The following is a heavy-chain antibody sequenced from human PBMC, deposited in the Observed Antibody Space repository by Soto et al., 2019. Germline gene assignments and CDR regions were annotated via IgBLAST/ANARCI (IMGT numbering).Heavy chain of an antibody. V-gene: IGHV3-23*01. Sequence: EVQLLESGGGLVQPGGSLRLSCAASGFTVSSYAMSWVRQAPGKGLEWVSAISGSGGSTYYADSVKGRFTISTDNSKNTRYLQMNSLRAEDTAVYYGAKDRTYTAPRDYWGQGTLVTVSS. CDR1: GFTVSSYA. CDR2: ISGSGGST. CDR3: AKDRTYTAPRDY. D-gene: IGHD2-2*02. J-gene: IGHJ4*02.